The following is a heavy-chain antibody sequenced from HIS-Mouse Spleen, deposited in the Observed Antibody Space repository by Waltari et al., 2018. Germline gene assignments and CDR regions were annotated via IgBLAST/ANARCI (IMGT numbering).Heavy chain of an antibody. V-gene: IGHV4-39*07. J-gene: IGHJ4*02. CDR3: ASRYSSSSQFGY. CDR1: GGSISSSSYH. Sequence: QLQLQESGPGLVKPSETLSLTCTVSGGSISSSSYHWVWIRQPPGKGLEWIGSIYYSGSTYYNPSLKSRVTISVDTSKNQFSLKLSSVTAADTAVYYCASRYSSSSQFGYWGQGTLVTVSS. D-gene: IGHD6-6*01. CDR2: IYYSGST.